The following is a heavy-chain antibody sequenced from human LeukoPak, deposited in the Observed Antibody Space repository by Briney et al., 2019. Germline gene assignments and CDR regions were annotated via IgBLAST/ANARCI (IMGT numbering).Heavy chain of an antibody. CDR1: GYTFNYYA. D-gene: IGHD2-2*01. CDR2: IIPIFGTA. Sequence: SVTVSCTASGYTFNYYAVHWVRQAPGQRLEWMGGIIPIFGTASYAQKFQGRVTITADESTSTAYMELSSLRSEDTAVYYCARIRYCSSTSCQDEDNWFDPWGQGTLVTVSS. CDR3: ARIRYCSSTSCQDEDNWFDP. J-gene: IGHJ5*02. V-gene: IGHV1-69*13.